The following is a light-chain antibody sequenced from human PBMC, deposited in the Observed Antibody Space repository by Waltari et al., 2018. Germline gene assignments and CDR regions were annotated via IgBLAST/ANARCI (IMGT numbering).Light chain of an antibody. V-gene: IGKV3-11*01. J-gene: IGKJ4*01. CDR3: QHRYNRPGGT. Sequence: EIVLTQSPATLSLSPGERATLSCRASQDVSTYLAWYQHKPGQAPSLLIYDASNRATGIPARFSGSGSGTDFTLTISSLEPEDFAVYYCQHRYNRPGGTFGGGTRVEIK. CDR1: QDVSTY. CDR2: DAS.